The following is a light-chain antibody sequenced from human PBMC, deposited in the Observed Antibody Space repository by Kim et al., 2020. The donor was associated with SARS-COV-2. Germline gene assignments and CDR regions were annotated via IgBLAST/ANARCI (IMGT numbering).Light chain of an antibody. J-gene: IGLJ3*02. CDR3: NSRDSSGNHLV. CDR2: GKN. V-gene: IGLV3-19*01. CDR1: SLRSNY. Sequence: AVGRTVRSTGQRDSLRSNYASWYQQKPGQAPVLVIYGKNNRPSGIPDRFSGSSSGNTASLTITGAQAEDEADYYCNSRDSSGNHLVFGGGTQLTVL.